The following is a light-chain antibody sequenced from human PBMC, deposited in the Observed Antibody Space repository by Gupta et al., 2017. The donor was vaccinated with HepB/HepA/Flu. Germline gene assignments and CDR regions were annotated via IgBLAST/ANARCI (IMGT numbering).Light chain of an antibody. V-gene: IGKV4-1*01. CDR2: WAS. CDR3: QQYYSTPLT. Sequence: DIVMTQSPDSLAVSLGERATINYKSSQSVLYSSNNKNYLAWYQQKPGQPPKLLIYWASSRESGVPDRFSGSGSGTDFTLTISNLQAEDVAVYYCQQYYSTPLTFGGGTKVELK. J-gene: IGKJ4*01. CDR1: QSVLYSSNNKNY.